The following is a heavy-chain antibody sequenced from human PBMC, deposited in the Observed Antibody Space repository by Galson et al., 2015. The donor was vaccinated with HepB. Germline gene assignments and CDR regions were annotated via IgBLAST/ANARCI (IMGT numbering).Heavy chain of an antibody. CDR2: ISGSGGST. CDR1: GFTFSSYA. CDR3: AKFGCSSTSCHDY. V-gene: IGHV3-23*01. D-gene: IGHD2-2*01. Sequence: SLRLSCAASGFTFSSYAMSWVRQAPGKGLEWVSAISGSGGSTYYADSVKGRFTISRDNSKNTLYLQMNSLRAEDTAVYYCAKFGCSSTSCHDYWGQGTLVTVSS. J-gene: IGHJ4*02.